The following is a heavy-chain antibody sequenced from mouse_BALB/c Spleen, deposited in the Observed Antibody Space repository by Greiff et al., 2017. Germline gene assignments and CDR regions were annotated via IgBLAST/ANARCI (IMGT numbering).Heavy chain of an antibody. V-gene: IGHV1-4*01. CDR1: GYTFTSYT. D-gene: IGHD1-1*01. Sequence: VQLQQSGAELARPGASVKMSCKASGYTFTSYTMHWVKQRPGQGLEWIGYINPSSGYTNYNQKFKDKATLTADKSSSTAYMQLSSLTSEDSAVYYCARGDFGTYGWYFDVWGAGTTVTVAS. CDR2: INPSSGYT. J-gene: IGHJ1*01. CDR3: ARGDFGTYGWYFDV.